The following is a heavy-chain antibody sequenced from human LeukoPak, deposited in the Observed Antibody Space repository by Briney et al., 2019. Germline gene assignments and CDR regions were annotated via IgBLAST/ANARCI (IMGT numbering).Heavy chain of an antibody. CDR2: IYYSGST. CDR3: ARVFGYYYGSGSYYNPSWFDP. CDR1: GGSISSYY. V-gene: IGHV4-59*01. Sequence: SETLSLTCTVSGGSISSYYWSWIRQPPGKGLEWIGYIYYSGSTNYNPSLKSRVTISVDTSKNQFSLKLSSVTAADTAVYYCARVFGYYYGSGSYYNPSWFDPWGQGTLVTVST. J-gene: IGHJ5*02. D-gene: IGHD3-10*01.